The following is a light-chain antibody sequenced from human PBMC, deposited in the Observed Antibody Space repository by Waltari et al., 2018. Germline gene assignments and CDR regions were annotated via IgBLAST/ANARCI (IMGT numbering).Light chain of an antibody. CDR2: GAS. V-gene: IGKV3-20*01. CDR3: QHYVRLPAT. J-gene: IGKJ1*01. Sequence: EIVLTQSPGSLSSSPGERVTLPCRASSSVSRALAWYQQKPGQAPRLLIFGASNRATGIPDRFSGSGSETDFSLTISRLEPEDFAVYYCQHYVRLPATFGRGTKVEIK. CDR1: SSVSRA.